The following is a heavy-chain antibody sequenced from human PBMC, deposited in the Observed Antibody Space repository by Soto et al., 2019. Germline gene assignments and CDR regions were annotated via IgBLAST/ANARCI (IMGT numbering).Heavy chain of an antibody. CDR1: GFTFSSYP. CDR3: ANSFSNYYDILTGRDAFDI. Sequence: PGGSLRLSCATSGFTFSSYPIHWVRQAPGKGPVWVSRITEDGSGTTYADSVKGRFTVTRDNAKNTMYLQMSSLRAEDTAVYYRANSFSNYYDILTGRDAFDIWGQGTMVTVSS. V-gene: IGHV3-74*01. D-gene: IGHD3-9*01. J-gene: IGHJ3*02. CDR2: ITEDGSGT.